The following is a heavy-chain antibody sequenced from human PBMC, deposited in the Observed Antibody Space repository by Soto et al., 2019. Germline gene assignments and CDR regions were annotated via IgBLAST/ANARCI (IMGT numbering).Heavy chain of an antibody. J-gene: IGHJ3*02. CDR1: GGTFSSSA. CDR3: ARDGYNPPPENLHFDS. V-gene: IGHV1-69*01. Sequence: QVQLVQSGAEVKKPGSSVKVSCRASGGTFSSSAINWVRQAPGQGLEWMGEITPVFVTANYAQKFQGRVTIPADASTSTAYMELSSLRSDDTAVYYFARDGYNPPPENLHFDSWGQGTMVAVSS. D-gene: IGHD5-12*01. CDR2: ITPVFVTA.